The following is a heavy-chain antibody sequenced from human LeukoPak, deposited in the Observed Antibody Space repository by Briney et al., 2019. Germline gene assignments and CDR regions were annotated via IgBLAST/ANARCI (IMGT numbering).Heavy chain of an antibody. V-gene: IGHV1-46*03. CDR3: ARDEGYCSSTSCYLFDY. CDR1: GYTFTSYY. Sequence: ASVKVSXKASGYTFTSYYMHWMRQAPGQGLEWIGIINPSGGSTTYAQRFQGRVTMTRDTSTTTVYMELSSLRSDDTAVYYCARDEGYCSSTSCYLFDYWGQGTLVTVSS. CDR2: INPSGGST. D-gene: IGHD2-2*01. J-gene: IGHJ4*02.